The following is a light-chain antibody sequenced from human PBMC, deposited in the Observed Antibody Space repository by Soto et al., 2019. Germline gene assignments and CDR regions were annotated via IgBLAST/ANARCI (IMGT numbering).Light chain of an antibody. CDR1: QSINSN. CDR2: TAS. V-gene: IGKV1-39*01. Sequence: CPSLLSATVGDRVTITCRASQSINSNLIWYQQKPGEAPKPLIYTASSLYSGVPSRFSGSGSGTDFTLTITGLPPEEFATYYCQRPYTNGLSFGHRTRLEIK. J-gene: IGKJ5*01. CDR3: QRPYTNGLS.